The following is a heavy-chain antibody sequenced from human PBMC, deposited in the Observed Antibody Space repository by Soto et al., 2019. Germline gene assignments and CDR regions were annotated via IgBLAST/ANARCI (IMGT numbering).Heavy chain of an antibody. CDR1: GYTFPSYA. D-gene: IGHD5-18*01. V-gene: IGHV1-3*01. CDR3: ARVTRGYSYGDY. CDR2: INAGNGNT. J-gene: IGHJ4*02. Sequence: ASVKVSCKASGYTFPSYAMHWVRQAPGQRLEWMGWINAGNGNTKYSQKFQGRVTITRDTSASTAYMELSSLRSEDTAVYYCARVTRGYSYGDYWGQGTLVTVSS.